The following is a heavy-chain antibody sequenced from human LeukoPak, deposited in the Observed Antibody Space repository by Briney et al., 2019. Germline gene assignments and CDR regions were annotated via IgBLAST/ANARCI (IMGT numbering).Heavy chain of an antibody. CDR1: GFTFSSYA. CDR3: AKAHSSGWYYTDY. V-gene: IGHV3-23*01. Sequence: GGSLRLSRAASGFTFSSYAMSWVRQAPGKGLEWVSAISGSGGSTYYADSVKGRFTISRDNSKNTLYLQMNSLRAEDTAVYYCAKAHSSGWYYTDYWGQGTLVTVSS. D-gene: IGHD6-19*01. J-gene: IGHJ4*02. CDR2: ISGSGGST.